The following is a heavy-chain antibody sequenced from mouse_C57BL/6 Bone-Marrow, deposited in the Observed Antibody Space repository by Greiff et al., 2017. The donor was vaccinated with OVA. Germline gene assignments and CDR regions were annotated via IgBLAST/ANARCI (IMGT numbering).Heavy chain of an antibody. Sequence: EVQLVESGGGLVQPKGSLKLSCAASGFSFNTYAMNWVRQAPGKGLEWVARIRSKRNNYATYYADSVKDRFTISRDDSENMLYLQMNNLKTENTAKYYCDRHYNYDSSPCCDDWGQGTTLTVSS. CDR1: GFSFNTYA. J-gene: IGHJ2*01. CDR2: IRSKRNNYAT. D-gene: IGHD1-1*01. V-gene: IGHV10-1*01. CDR3: DRHYNYDSSPCCDD.